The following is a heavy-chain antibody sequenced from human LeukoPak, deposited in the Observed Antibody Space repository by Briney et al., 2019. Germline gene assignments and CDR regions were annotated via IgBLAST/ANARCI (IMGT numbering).Heavy chain of an antibody. CDR2: IHDSGST. Sequence: PSETLSLTCAVSGDSISSGGYSWSWIRQPPGKGLEWIAYIHDSGSTYNNPSFKTRLSISIDTSKNQFSLKLNSVTAADTAVYYCARVVAAAGNNWFDPWGQGTLVTVSS. D-gene: IGHD6-13*01. CDR3: ARVVAAAGNNWFDP. CDR1: GDSISSGGYS. V-gene: IGHV4-30-4*07. J-gene: IGHJ5*02.